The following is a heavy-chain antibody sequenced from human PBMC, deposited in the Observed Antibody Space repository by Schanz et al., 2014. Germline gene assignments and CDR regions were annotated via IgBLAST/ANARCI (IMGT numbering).Heavy chain of an antibody. Sequence: QVQLVESGGGVVQPGRSLRLSCAASGFTFSNHGMHWVRQSPGKGLEWVALIWYDGSNEYYADSVKGRFTISRDNPKKTLYLQMNSLRAEDTAVYYCARGAVGDLHTDYWGQGTLVTVSS. CDR3: ARGAVGDLHTDY. CDR1: GFTFSNHG. J-gene: IGHJ4*02. V-gene: IGHV3-33*01. CDR2: IWYDGSNE. D-gene: IGHD3-10*01.